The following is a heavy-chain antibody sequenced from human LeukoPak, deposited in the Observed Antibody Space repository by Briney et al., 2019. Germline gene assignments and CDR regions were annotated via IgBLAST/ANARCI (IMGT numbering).Heavy chain of an antibody. D-gene: IGHD3-16*02. CDR2: IYSDGST. CDR1: GFTVSSNY. CDR3: ARNIYVWGSYRYFTDGMDV. V-gene: IGHV3-53*01. Sequence: GGSLRLSCAASGFTVSSNYMSWVRQAPGEGLEWVSVIYSDGSTYYADSVKGRFTISRDNSKNTLYLQMNSLRVEDTAVYYCARNIYVWGSYRYFTDGMDVWGQGTTVTVSS. J-gene: IGHJ6*02.